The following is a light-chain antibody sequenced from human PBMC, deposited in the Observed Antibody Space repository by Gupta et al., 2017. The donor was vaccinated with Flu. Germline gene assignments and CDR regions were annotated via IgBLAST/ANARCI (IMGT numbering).Light chain of an antibody. CDR2: STS. J-gene: IGLJ3*02. CDR1: TGAVTSGYY. CDR3: LHSYGGAHPV. Sequence: QTVVTQEPSLTVSPGGTVTLTCASSTGAVTSGYYPNWFQQTPGQAPMALIESTSNNPSWTPARCAGSLLGGKAAPQTSGVQPYDEAEEYRLHSYGGAHPVFGGGTNMTVL. V-gene: IGLV7-43*01.